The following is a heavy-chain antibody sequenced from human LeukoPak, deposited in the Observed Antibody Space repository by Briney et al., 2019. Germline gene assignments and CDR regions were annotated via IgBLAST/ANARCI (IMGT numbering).Heavy chain of an antibody. CDR2: ISSSSSYI. J-gene: IGHJ4*02. D-gene: IGHD5-24*01. CDR3: ANNVEMATFDY. Sequence: GGSLRLSCAASGFTFSSYSMNWVRQAPGKELEWVSSISSSSSYIYYADSVKGRFTISRDNAKNSLYLRMNSLRAEDTAVYYCANNVEMATFDYWGQGTLVTVSS. CDR1: GFTFSSYS. V-gene: IGHV3-21*01.